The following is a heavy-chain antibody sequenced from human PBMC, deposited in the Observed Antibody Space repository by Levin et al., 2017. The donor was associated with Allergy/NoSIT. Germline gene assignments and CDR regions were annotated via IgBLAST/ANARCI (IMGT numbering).Heavy chain of an antibody. CDR3: AKDHTYYYDSSGWNYFDY. CDR1: GFTFSSYG. CDR2: ISYDGSNK. D-gene: IGHD3-22*01. Sequence: GESLKISCAASGFTFSSYGMHWVRQAPGKGLEWVAVISYDGSNKYYADSVKGRFTISRDKSKNTLYLQMNSLRAEDTAVYYCAKDHTYYYDSSGWNYFDYWGQGTLVTVSS. V-gene: IGHV3-30*18. J-gene: IGHJ4*02.